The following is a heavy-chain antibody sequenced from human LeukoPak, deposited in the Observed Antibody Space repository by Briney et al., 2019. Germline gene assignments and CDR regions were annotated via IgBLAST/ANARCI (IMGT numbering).Heavy chain of an antibody. CDR3: AREVPNYFDY. D-gene: IGHD2-8*01. Sequence: PGGSLRLSCAASGFTFSSYSMNWVRQAPGKGLEWVSYISSSSTIYYADSVKGRFTISRDNAKNSLYLQMNSLRDENTAVYYCAREVPNYFDYWGQGTLVTVSS. V-gene: IGHV3-48*02. CDR1: GFTFSSYS. CDR2: ISSSSTI. J-gene: IGHJ4*02.